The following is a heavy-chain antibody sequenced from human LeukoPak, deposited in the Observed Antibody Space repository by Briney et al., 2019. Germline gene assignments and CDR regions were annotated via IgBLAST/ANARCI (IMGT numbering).Heavy chain of an antibody. CDR2: ISYDGSNK. CDR1: GFTFSSYG. CDR3: AKVPDGDYGVDY. J-gene: IGHJ4*02. D-gene: IGHD4-17*01. Sequence: GRSLRLSCAASGFTFSSYGMHWVRQAPGEGLEWVAVISYDGSNKYYADSVKGRFTISRDNSKNTLYLQMNSLRAEDTAVYYCAKVPDGDYGVDYWGQGTLVTVSS. V-gene: IGHV3-30*18.